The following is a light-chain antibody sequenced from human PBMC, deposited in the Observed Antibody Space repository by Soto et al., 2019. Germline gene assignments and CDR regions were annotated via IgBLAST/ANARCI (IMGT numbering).Light chain of an antibody. CDR2: GAS. J-gene: IGKJ5*01. V-gene: IGKV3D-20*02. CDR3: RQRSNWPPIT. CDR1: QSVSNNY. Sequence: EIVLTQSPGTLSLSPRDRASLSCRASQSVSNNYLAWYQQKPGQAPRLHIYGASNRATGIPDRFSGSGSGTDFTLTISSLEPEDFAVYYCRQRSNWPPITFGQGTRLEIK.